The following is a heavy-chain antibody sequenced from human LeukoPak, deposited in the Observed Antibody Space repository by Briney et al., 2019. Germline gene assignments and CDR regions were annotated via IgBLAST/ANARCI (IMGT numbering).Heavy chain of an antibody. Sequence: VASVKVSCKASGDTFGNYGINWVRQATGQGLEWMGWMNPNSGNTGYAQKFQGRVTMTRNTSISTAYMELSSLRSEDTAVYYCARAVTFKGVFDYWGQGTLVTVSS. D-gene: IGHD4-17*01. CDR3: ARAVTFKGVFDY. J-gene: IGHJ4*02. CDR1: GDTFGNYG. V-gene: IGHV1-8*02. CDR2: MNPNSGNT.